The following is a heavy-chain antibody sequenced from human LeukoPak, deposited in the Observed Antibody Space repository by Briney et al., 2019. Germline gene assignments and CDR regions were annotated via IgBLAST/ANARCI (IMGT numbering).Heavy chain of an antibody. Sequence: ASVKVSCKASGYTFTSYGFSWVRQAPGQGLEWMGWISAYTGNTNYAQKFQGRVTMTTNTSTSTAYMELRSLRSDDTAVYYCARGLNYDFWSGYYVEGRFDYWGQGTLVTVSS. D-gene: IGHD3-3*01. CDR1: GYTFTSYG. CDR2: ISAYTGNT. J-gene: IGHJ4*02. CDR3: ARGLNYDFWSGYYVEGRFDY. V-gene: IGHV1-18*01.